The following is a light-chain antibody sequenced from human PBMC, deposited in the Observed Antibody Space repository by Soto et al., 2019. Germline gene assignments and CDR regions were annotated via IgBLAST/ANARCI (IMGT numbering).Light chain of an antibody. CDR2: DAS. CDR1: QSVSSY. CDR3: QQRSNWPPGLLT. V-gene: IGKV3-11*01. Sequence: EIVLTQSPATLSLSPGERATLSCRASQSVSSYLAWYQQKPGQAPRLLLYDASNRATGIPARFSGSGSGTDFTLTISSLAPEDFAVYYGQQRSNWPPGLLTCGVGTKVEIK. J-gene: IGKJ4*01.